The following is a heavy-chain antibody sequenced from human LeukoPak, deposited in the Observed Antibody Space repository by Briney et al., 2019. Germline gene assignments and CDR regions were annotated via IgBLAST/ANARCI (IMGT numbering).Heavy chain of an antibody. CDR3: ARDIDWEVY. J-gene: IGHJ4*02. CDR1: GYSISSGYY. D-gene: IGHD1-26*01. CDR2: IYHSGST. V-gene: IGHV4-38-2*02. Sequence: SETLSLTCAVSGYSISSGYYWGWIRQPPGKGLEWIGSIYHSGSTYYNPSLKSRVTISVATSKNQFSLKLSSVTAADTAVYYCARDIDWEVYWGQGTLVTVSS.